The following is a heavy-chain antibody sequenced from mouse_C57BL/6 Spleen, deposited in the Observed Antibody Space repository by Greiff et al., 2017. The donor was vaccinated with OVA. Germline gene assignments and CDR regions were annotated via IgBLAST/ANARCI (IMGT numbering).Heavy chain of an antibody. J-gene: IGHJ4*01. CDR1: GFTFSSYG. CDR3: ARHYDYDRYDAMDY. D-gene: IGHD2-4*01. V-gene: IGHV5-6*01. CDR2: ISSGGSYT. Sequence: EVQVVESGGDLVKPGGSLKLSCAASGFTFSSYGMSWVRQTPDKRLEWVATISSGGSYTYYPDSVKGRFTISRDNAKNTLYLQMSSLKSEDTAMYYCARHYDYDRYDAMDYWGQGTSVTVSA.